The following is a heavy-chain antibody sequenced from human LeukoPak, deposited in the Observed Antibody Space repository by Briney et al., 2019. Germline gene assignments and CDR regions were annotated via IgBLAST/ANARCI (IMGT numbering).Heavy chain of an antibody. V-gene: IGHV3-30*02. CDR3: ARESQFGELDY. J-gene: IGHJ4*02. D-gene: IGHD3-10*01. CDR1: GFTFSSFG. Sequence: GGSLRLSCGASGFTFSSFGMHWVRQAPGKGLEWVAFIRFDGSNKYYADSVKGRFTISRDNAKNSLYLQMNSLRAEDTAVYYCARESQFGELDYWGQGTLVTVSS. CDR2: IRFDGSNK.